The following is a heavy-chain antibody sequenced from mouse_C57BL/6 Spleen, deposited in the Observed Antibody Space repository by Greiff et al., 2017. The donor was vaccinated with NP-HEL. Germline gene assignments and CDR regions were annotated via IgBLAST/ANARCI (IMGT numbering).Heavy chain of an antibody. D-gene: IGHD1-1*01. CDR1: GFNIKDDY. Sequence: EVKLQQSGAELVRPGASVKLSCTASGFNIKDDYMHWVKQRPEQGLEWIGWIDPENGDTEYASKFQGKATITADTSSNTAYLQLSSLTSEDTAVYYCTNPYYGSSYGFAYWGQGTLVTVSA. V-gene: IGHV14-4*01. CDR2: IDPENGDT. J-gene: IGHJ3*01. CDR3: TNPYYGSSYGFAY.